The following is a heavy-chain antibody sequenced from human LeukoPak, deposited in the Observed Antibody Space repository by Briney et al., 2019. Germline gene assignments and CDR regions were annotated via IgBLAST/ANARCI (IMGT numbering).Heavy chain of an antibody. V-gene: IGHV2-5*02. CDR1: GFSLSTSGVG. J-gene: IGHJ4*02. Sequence: SGPTLVNPTQTLTLTCTFSGFSLSTSGVGVGWIRQPPGKALEWLALIYWDDDKRYSPSLKSRLTITKDTSKNQVVLTMTNMDPVDTATYYCAHTVSDYGDYVVIDPHRDAFDYWGQGTLVTVSS. CDR2: IYWDDDK. D-gene: IGHD4-17*01. CDR3: AHTVSDYGDYVVIDPHRDAFDY.